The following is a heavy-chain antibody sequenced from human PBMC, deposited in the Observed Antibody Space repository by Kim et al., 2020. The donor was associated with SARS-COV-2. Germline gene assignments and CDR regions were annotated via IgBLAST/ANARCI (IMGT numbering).Heavy chain of an antibody. CDR2: IKQDGSEK. CDR3: ARGIRCSGGSCIYLHDAFDI. D-gene: IGHD2-15*01. V-gene: IGHV3-7*03. Sequence: GGSLRLSCAASGFTFSSYWMSWVRQAPGKGLEWVANIKQDGSEKYYVDSVKGRFTISRDNAKNSLYLQMNSLRAEDTAVYYCARGIRCSGGSCIYLHDAFDIWGQGTMVTVSS. CDR1: GFTFSSYW. J-gene: IGHJ3*02.